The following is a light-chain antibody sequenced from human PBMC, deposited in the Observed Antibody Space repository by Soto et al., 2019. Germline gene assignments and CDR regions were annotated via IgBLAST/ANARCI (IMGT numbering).Light chain of an antibody. J-gene: IGLJ2*01. CDR3: GTWDSSLSGVV. CDR2: DNN. CDR1: TSNIGNNY. V-gene: IGLV1-51*01. Sequence: QSVLTQPPSVSAAPGQKVTISCSGSTSNIGNNYVSWYQQPPGTAPKLLIYDNNKRPSGIPDRFSGSKSCTSATLGITGLQTGDEADYYCGTWDSSLSGVVFGGGTQLTVL.